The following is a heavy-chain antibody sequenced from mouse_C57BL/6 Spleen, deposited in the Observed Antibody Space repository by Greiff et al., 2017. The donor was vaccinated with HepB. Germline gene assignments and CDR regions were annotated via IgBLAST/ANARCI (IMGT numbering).Heavy chain of an antibody. V-gene: IGHV8-12*01. J-gene: IGHJ4*01. D-gene: IGHD2-5*01. CDR3: ARVSYYSNPYAMDY. CDR2: IYWDDDK. CDR1: GFSLSTSGMG. Sequence: QVTLKESGPGILQSSQTLSLTCSFSGFSLSTSGMGVSWIRQPSGKGLEWLAHIYWDDDKRYNPSLKSRLTISKDTSRNQVFLKITSVDTADTATYYCARVSYYSNPYAMDYWGQGTSVTVSS.